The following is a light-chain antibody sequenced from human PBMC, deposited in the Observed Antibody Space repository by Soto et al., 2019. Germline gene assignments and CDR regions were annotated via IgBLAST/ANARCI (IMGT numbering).Light chain of an antibody. Sequence: DIVMPQTPLSLSVTPGQPASISCKSSEPLLRSDGKIYLYWYLQKPGQPPQLLMSEVSNRFYGVPDKVSGSGSGTDFTLEISRVEAEDVGVYYCMQRIRLPYTFGQGNKLEIK. J-gene: IGKJ2*01. CDR3: MQRIRLPYT. CDR1: EPLLRSDGKIY. CDR2: EVS. V-gene: IGKV2D-29*01.